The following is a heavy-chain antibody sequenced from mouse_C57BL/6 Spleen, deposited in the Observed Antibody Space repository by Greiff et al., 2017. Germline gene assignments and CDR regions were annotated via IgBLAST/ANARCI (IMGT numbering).Heavy chain of an antibody. V-gene: IGHV1-15*01. CDR3: TRSHYCSSYPFAY. D-gene: IGHD1-1*01. J-gene: IGHJ3*01. CDR2: IDPETGGT. CDR1: GYTFTDYE. Sequence: VQLQQSGAELVRPGASVTLSCKASGYTFTDYEMHWVKQTPVHGLEWIGAIDPETGGTAYNQKFKGKAILTADKSSSTAYMELRSLTSEDSAVYYCTRSHYCSSYPFAYWGQGTLVTVSA.